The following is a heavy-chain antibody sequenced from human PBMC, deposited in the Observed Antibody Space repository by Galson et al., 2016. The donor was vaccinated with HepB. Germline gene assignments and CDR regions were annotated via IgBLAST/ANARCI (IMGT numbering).Heavy chain of an antibody. CDR2: ISGSGVST. V-gene: IGHV3-23*01. Sequence: SLRLSCAASGFTFSSYAMSWVRQAPGKGLEWVSVISGSGVSTYYADSVKGRFFISRDNFKNTLFLQMISLTAEDTAIYYCAKEGGWSNHWYFDLWGRGTLVTVSS. D-gene: IGHD6-19*01. CDR3: AKEGGWSNHWYFDL. J-gene: IGHJ2*01. CDR1: GFTFSSYA.